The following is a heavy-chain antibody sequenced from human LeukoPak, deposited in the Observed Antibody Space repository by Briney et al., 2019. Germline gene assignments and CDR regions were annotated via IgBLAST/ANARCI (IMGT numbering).Heavy chain of an antibody. D-gene: IGHD1-1*01. CDR2: INHSGST. J-gene: IGHJ4*02. CDR1: GGSFSGYY. CDR3: ATGLGTFDY. V-gene: IGHV4-34*01. Sequence: SETLSLTCAVYGGSFSGYYWSWIRQPPGKGLEWIGEINHSGSTNYNPSLKSRVTISVDTSKNQFSLKLSSVTAADTAVYYRATGLGTFDYWGQGTLVTVSS.